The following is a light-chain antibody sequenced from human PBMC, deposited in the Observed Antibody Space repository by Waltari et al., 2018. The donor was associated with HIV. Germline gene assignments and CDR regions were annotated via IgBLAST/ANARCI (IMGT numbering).Light chain of an antibody. CDR1: QSISNY. V-gene: IGKV1-39*01. CDR3: QQSFHSHHT. CDR2: GAT. J-gene: IGKJ2*01. Sequence: DIKMTQSPSSLTASIGDRVAITCRASQSISNYVNGYQQKPGKAPKLLIFGATNLQSGVPPRFSGSGSGTDFTLTITALQPEDLGTYYCQQSFHSHHTFGQGTNLKI.